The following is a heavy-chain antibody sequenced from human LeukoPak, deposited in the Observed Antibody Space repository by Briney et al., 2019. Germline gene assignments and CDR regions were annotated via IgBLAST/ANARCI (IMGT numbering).Heavy chain of an antibody. CDR2: IYYSGST. Sequence: PSETLSLTCTVSGGSISSYYWSWIRQPPGKGLEWIGYIYYSGSTNYNPSLKSRVTISVDTSKNQFSLKLSSVTAADTAVYHCARVVAADYYYYGMDVWGQGTTVTVSS. D-gene: IGHD6-25*01. J-gene: IGHJ6*02. CDR3: ARVVAADYYYYGMDV. V-gene: IGHV4-59*01. CDR1: GGSISSYY.